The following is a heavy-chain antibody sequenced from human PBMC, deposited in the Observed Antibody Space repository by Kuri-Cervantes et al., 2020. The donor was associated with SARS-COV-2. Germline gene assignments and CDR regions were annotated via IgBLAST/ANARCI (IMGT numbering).Heavy chain of an antibody. V-gene: IGHV1-2*02. D-gene: IGHD1-26*01. CDR3: AKQGPRSGSKRHDAFDI. J-gene: IGHJ3*02. CDR1: GYTFTGYY. CDR2: INPNSGGT. Sequence: ASVKVSCKASGYTFTGYYMHRVRQAPGQGLEWMGWINPNSGGTNYAQKFQGRVTMTRDTSISTAYMELSRLRSDDTAVYYCAKQGPRSGSKRHDAFDIWGQGTMVTVSS.